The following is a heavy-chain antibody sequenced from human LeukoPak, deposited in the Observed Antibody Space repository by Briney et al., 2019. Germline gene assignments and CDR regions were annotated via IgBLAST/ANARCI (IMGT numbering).Heavy chain of an antibody. CDR3: ARSISGSDVGTWQY. V-gene: IGHV4-59*08. Sequence: SETLSLTCTVSGGSINKYYWTWLRQPPGKGLEWIGSVYYSGSPDFNPSLKSRVTISADTSTNQFSLKLTSVTAADSAVYYCARSISGSDVGTWQYWGPGILVTVSS. D-gene: IGHD1-1*01. CDR2: VYYSGSP. CDR1: GGSINKYY. J-gene: IGHJ4*02.